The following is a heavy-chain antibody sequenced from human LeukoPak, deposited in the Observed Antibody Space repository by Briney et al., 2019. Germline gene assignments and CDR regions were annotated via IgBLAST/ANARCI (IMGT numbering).Heavy chain of an antibody. CDR1: GGSFSGYY. Sequence: SETLSLTCAVYGGSFSGYYWSWIRQPPGKGLEWIGEINHSGSNNYNPSFKSRVTISVKTSKNQFSLKLSSVTAADTAVYYVARGDRWKWLQLGYFDYWGEGTLVAVSS. V-gene: IGHV4-34*01. CDR3: ARGDRWKWLQLGYFDY. D-gene: IGHD5-24*01. CDR2: INHSGSN. J-gene: IGHJ4*02.